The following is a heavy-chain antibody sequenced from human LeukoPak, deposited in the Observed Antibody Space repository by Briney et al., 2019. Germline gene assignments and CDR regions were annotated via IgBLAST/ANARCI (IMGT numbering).Heavy chain of an antibody. D-gene: IGHD3-10*01. V-gene: IGHV3-30*02. CDR2: KRNDGSNE. Sequence: PGGSLRLSCAASGFTFSSYGMHWVRQAPGKGLEWVAFKRNDGSNEYYADSVKGRFTISRDNSENTLYLQMNSLRAEDTAVYHCAKADGSGRHPPYYYYMDVWGKGTTVTVPS. CDR3: AKADGSGRHPPYYYYMDV. CDR1: GFTFSSYG. J-gene: IGHJ6*03.